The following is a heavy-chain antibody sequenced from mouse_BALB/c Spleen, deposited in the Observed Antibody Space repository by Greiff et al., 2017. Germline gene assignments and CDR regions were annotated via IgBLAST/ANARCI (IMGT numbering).Heavy chain of an antibody. V-gene: IGHV14-3*02. D-gene: IGHD2-14*01. CDR3: ARGEVRRAMDY. CDR1: GFNIKDTY. CDR2: IDPANGNT. J-gene: IGHJ4*01. Sequence: EVKLMESGAELVKPGASVKLSCTASGFNIKDTYMHWVKQRPEQGLEWIGRIDPANGNTKYDPKFQGKATITADTSSNTAYLQLSSLTSEDTAVYYCARGEVRRAMDYWGQGTSVTVSS.